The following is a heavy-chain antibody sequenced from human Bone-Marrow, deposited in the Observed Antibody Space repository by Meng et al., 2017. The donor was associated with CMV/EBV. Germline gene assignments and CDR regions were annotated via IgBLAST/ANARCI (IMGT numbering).Heavy chain of an antibody. Sequence: ESLKISCAASGFTFSGSAMHWIRQPPGKGLEWIGEINHSGSTNYNPSLKSRVTISVDTSKNQFSLKLSSVTAADTAVYYCARGGVPAAILYYYYYYGMDVWGQGTTVTVSS. CDR3: ARGGVPAAILYYYYYYGMDV. V-gene: IGHV4-34*01. J-gene: IGHJ6*02. CDR2: INHSGST. CDR1: GFTFSGSA. D-gene: IGHD2-2*02.